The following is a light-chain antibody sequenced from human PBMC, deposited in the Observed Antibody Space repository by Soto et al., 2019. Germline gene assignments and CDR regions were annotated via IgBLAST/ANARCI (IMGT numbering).Light chain of an antibody. CDR2: GVS. CDR1: QTVRSIY. CDR3: QQYGSSPIT. J-gene: IGKJ5*01. V-gene: IGKV3-20*01. Sequence: EIVLTQSPGTLSLSLGERVTLSCRASQTVRSIYVAWYQQKVGQAPRLLIYGVSSRVTGIPDRFSGGGSGTDFTLTISRLEPEDFAVYYCQQYGSSPITFGQGTRLEIK.